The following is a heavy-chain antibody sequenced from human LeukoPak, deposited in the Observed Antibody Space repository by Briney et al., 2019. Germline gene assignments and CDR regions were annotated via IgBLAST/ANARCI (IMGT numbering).Heavy chain of an antibody. J-gene: IGHJ6*03. D-gene: IGHD5-24*01. CDR3: ARVQVATTSYYYYYYYMDV. V-gene: IGHV3-30*03. Sequence: GRSLRLSCAASGFTFSSYGMHWVRQAPGKGLEWVAVISYDGSNKYYADSVKGRFTISRDNSKNTLYLQMNSLRAEDTAVYYCARVQVATTSYYYYYYYMDVWGKGTTVTISS. CDR1: GFTFSSYG. CDR2: ISYDGSNK.